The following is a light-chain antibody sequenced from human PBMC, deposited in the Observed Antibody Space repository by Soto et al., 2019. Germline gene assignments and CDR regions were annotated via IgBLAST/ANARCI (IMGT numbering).Light chain of an antibody. V-gene: IGKV1-5*03. Sequence: DLRITNPPSTLAGSVGDGVTITCSTRQTITSWLVWYQQKPGKAPKXLTYKXSTLNSGVPSRLSGSGSGTEFTLTISRLQPDYCENYDCQHYKSHSVAFGQGTKVDIK. CDR2: KXS. J-gene: IGKJ1*01. CDR3: QHYKSHSVA. CDR1: QTITSW.